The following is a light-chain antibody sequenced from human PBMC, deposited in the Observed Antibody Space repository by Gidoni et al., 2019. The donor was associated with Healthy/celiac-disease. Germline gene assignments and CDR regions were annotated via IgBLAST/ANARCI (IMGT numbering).Light chain of an antibody. CDR3: QAWDSSTYVV. CDR2: QDS. J-gene: IGLJ2*01. CDR1: KLGDKY. Sequence: SCELTQPHSVSVSPGQTASITCSGDKLGDKYACWYQQKPGQSPVLVIYQDSKRPSGIPERFSGSNSGNTATLTISGTQAMDEADYYCQAWDSSTYVVFGGGTKLTVL. V-gene: IGLV3-1*01.